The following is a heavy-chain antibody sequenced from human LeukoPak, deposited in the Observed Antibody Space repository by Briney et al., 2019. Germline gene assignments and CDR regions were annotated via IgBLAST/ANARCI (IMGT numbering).Heavy chain of an antibody. CDR3: AKVGVGWVAFEY. CDR2: ISDSGGGT. V-gene: IGHV3-23*01. Sequence: GGSLRLSCAASGFTFSNFAMSWVRQAPGQGQQWVSAISDSGGGTFYADSVKGRFTISRDNSKNTLYLQMNSLRAEDTAVYYCAKVGVGWVAFEYWGQGTLVSVSS. J-gene: IGHJ4*02. CDR1: GFTFSNFA. D-gene: IGHD3-16*01.